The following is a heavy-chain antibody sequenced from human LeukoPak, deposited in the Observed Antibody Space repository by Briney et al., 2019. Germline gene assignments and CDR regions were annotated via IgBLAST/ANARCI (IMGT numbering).Heavy chain of an antibody. Sequence: GGSLRLSCAASEFTFSSYSMNWVRQAPGKGLEWVSYITNSGNSKSYADSVTGRFTISRDNTKNSLYLQMNGLRDEDTAVYYCARTRSSGYWTFDYWGQGILVTVSS. CDR2: ITNSGNSK. CDR3: ARTRSSGYWTFDY. J-gene: IGHJ4*02. D-gene: IGHD3-22*01. CDR1: EFTFSSYS. V-gene: IGHV3-48*02.